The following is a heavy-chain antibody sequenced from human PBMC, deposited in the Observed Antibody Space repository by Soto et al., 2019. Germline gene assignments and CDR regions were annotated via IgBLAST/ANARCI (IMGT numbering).Heavy chain of an antibody. CDR3: ARNYYDSSGYYSDD. D-gene: IGHD3-22*01. Sequence: SGPTLVNPTQTLTLTCTFSGFSLSTSGMRVSWIRQPPGKALEWLARIDWDDDKFYSTSLKTRLTISKDTSKNQVVLTMTNMDPVDTATYYCARNYYDSSGYYSDDWGQGTLVTVSS. CDR2: IDWDDDK. CDR1: GFSLSTSGMR. J-gene: IGHJ4*02. V-gene: IGHV2-70*04.